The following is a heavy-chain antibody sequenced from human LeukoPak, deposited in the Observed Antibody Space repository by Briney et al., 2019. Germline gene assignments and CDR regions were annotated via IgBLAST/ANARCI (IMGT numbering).Heavy chain of an antibody. CDR2: INHSGST. J-gene: IGHJ6*02. Sequence: PSETLSLTCAAYGGSFSGYYWSWIRQPPGKGLEWMGEINHSGSTNYYPSLKSRVVITVDTSKNQVSLKLSYVTAADQAVYYCAGARTRVGSSTSGSARCGMDVWGQGATVTVSS. V-gene: IGHV4-34*01. CDR3: AGARTRVGSSTSGSARCGMDV. D-gene: IGHD2-2*01. CDR1: GGSFSGYY.